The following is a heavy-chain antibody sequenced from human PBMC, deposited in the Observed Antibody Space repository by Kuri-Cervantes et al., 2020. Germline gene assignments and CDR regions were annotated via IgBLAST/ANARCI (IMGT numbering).Heavy chain of an antibody. Sequence: ASVKVSCKASGYAFTSYDINWVRQATGQGLEWMGWMNPNSGNTGYAQKFQGRVTMTRNTSISTAYMELSSLISEDTAVYYCAREYYDILTGYSPNYYYYYGMDVWGQGTTVTVSS. J-gene: IGHJ6*02. CDR3: AREYYDILTGYSPNYYYYYGMDV. V-gene: IGHV1-8*01. D-gene: IGHD3-9*01. CDR1: GYAFTSYD. CDR2: MNPNSGNT.